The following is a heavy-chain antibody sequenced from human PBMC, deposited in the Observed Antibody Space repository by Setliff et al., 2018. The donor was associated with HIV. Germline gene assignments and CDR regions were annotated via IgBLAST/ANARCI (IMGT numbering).Heavy chain of an antibody. CDR3: ARGSPEAFQDSGWYN. Sequence: SETLSLTCTVSGGSISSYYWSWIRQPPGKGLEWIGYIYYSGRTNYNPSLKSRVTISVDTSKNQFSLKLNSVTAADTAVYYCARGSPEAFQDSGWYNWGQGTLVTVSS. CDR2: IYYSGRT. D-gene: IGHD6-19*01. CDR1: GGSISSYY. J-gene: IGHJ4*02. V-gene: IGHV4-59*01.